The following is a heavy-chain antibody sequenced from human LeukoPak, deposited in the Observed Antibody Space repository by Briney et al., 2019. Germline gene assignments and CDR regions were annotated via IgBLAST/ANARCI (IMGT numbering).Heavy chain of an antibody. D-gene: IGHD4-17*01. Sequence: GGSLRLSCAASGFTFSSYSMNWVRQAPGKGLEWVSVIYSGGSTYYADSVKGRFTISRHNSKNTLYLQMNSLRAEDTAVYYCARGGGFSYGDYPSHFDYWGQGTLVTVSS. CDR2: IYSGGST. CDR3: ARGGGFSYGDYPSHFDY. J-gene: IGHJ4*02. CDR1: GFTFSSYS. V-gene: IGHV3-53*04.